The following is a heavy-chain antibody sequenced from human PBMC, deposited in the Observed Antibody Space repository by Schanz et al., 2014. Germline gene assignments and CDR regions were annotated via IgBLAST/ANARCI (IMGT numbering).Heavy chain of an antibody. Sequence: EVQLAESGGGLVQPGGSLRLSCAASGFTFSGFWMTWVRQAPGKGLEWVANIKKDGSEKYYVDSVKGRFTISRDNAKNSLFLQMNSLRVEDTAVYYCARNRGSGGQNWYFDLWGRGTLVTVSS. CDR1: GFTFSGFW. CDR3: ARNRGSGGQNWYFDL. V-gene: IGHV3-7*03. J-gene: IGHJ2*01. CDR2: IKKDGSEK. D-gene: IGHD1-26*01.